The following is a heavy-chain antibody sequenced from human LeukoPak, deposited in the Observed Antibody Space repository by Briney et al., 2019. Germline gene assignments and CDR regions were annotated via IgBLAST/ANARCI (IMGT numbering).Heavy chain of an antibody. CDR2: ISHSGSS. J-gene: IGHJ5*02. Sequence: SGTLSLTCAVSGGSFSGYYWSWIRQPPGKGLEWVGGISHSGSSYDNPSLTSRVTISVDTSKNQFSLKLSSVTAADKAVYYCARRRRWFDPWGQGTLVTVSS. CDR1: GGSFSGYY. V-gene: IGHV4-34*01. CDR3: ARRRRWFDP.